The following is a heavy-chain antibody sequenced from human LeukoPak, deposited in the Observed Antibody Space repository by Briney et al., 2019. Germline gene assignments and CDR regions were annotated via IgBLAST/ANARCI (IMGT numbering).Heavy chain of an antibody. J-gene: IGHJ4*02. CDR2: IYHSGST. CDR3: ARGRLSITMVRGVIRDGYGY. Sequence: PSGTLSLTCAVSGVSISGSNWWRWVRQPPGKGLEWIGEIYHSGSTNYNPSLKSRVTISVDKSKNQFSLKLSSVTAADTAVYYCARGRLSITMVRGVIRDGYGYWGQGTLVTVSS. CDR1: GVSISGSNW. V-gene: IGHV4-4*02. D-gene: IGHD3-10*01.